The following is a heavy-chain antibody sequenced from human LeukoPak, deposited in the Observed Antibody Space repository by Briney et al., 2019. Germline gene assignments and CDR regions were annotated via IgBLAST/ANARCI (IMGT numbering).Heavy chain of an antibody. Sequence: SVKVSCKPSVGTINDYAVYWVRQAPGQGLEWMARIIPLFGTVNYAQNFQDRLTLSADKSTNTAHMELSSLRFDDTAIYYCATPPPGYSFSNHYYYMDAWGRGTTVTVSS. CDR1: VGTINDYA. V-gene: IGHV1-69*06. D-gene: IGHD1-1*01. J-gene: IGHJ6*03. CDR2: IIPLFGTV. CDR3: ATPPPGYSFSNHYYYMDA.